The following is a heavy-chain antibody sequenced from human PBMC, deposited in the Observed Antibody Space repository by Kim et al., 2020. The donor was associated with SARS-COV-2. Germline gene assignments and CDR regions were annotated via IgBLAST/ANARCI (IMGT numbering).Heavy chain of an antibody. CDR1: GYKFTSHW. V-gene: IGHV5-51*01. CDR2: IYPDDSDT. CDR3: ARLNRREPYWYLDL. J-gene: IGHJ2*01. D-gene: IGHD1-1*01. Sequence: GESLKISCQASGYKFTSHWIIWVRQMPGKGLEWMGIIYPDDSDTRYNPSFRGQVIISADKSVKTYYLQWNSLEASHMGMYYFARLNRREPYWYLDLWGRG.